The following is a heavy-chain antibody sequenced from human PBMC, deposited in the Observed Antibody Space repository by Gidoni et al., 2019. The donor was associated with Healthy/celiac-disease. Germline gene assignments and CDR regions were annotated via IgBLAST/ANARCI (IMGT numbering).Heavy chain of an antibody. CDR2: IIPILGIA. V-gene: IGHV1-69*04. Sequence: QVQLVQSGAEVKKPGSSVKVSCKASGGTFSSYAISWVRQAPGQGLEWMGRIIPILGIANYAQKFQGRVTITADKSTSTAYMELSSLRSEDTAVYYCAREKEDYVWGSYRYTQGFDYWGQGTLVTVSS. CDR3: AREKEDYVWGSYRYTQGFDY. CDR1: GGTFSSYA. J-gene: IGHJ4*02. D-gene: IGHD3-16*02.